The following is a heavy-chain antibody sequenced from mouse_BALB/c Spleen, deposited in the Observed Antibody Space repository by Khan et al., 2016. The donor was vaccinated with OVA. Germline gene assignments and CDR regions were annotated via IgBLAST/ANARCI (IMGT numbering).Heavy chain of an antibody. J-gene: IGHJ4*01. CDR1: GYTFTSYW. Sequence: DLVKPGASVKLSCKASGYTFTSYWINWIKQRPGQGLEWIGRISPGSGTPFYNEMFKGKATLTVDTSSSTAYIQLSSLSSEDSAVYFCARENFYGCSHYAMDYWGQGTSVTVSS. D-gene: IGHD1-1*01. CDR3: ARENFYGCSHYAMDY. CDR2: ISPGSGTP. V-gene: IGHV1S41*01.